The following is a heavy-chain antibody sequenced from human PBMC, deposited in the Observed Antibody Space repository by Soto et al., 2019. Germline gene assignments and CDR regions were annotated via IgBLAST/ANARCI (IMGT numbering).Heavy chain of an antibody. V-gene: IGHV3-33*01. Sequence: QVQLVESGGGVVQPGRSLRLSCAASGFTFSSYGIHWVRQAPGKGLEWVAVIWYDGSNKYYADSVKGRFTISRDNSKNTLYLQMNSLRAEDTAVYYCARVAGTPPFDYWGQGTLVTVSS. D-gene: IGHD6-19*01. J-gene: IGHJ4*02. CDR1: GFTFSSYG. CDR2: IWYDGSNK. CDR3: ARVAGTPPFDY.